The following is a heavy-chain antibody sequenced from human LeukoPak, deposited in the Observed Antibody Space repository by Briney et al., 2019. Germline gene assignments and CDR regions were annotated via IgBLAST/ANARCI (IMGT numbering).Heavy chain of an antibody. CDR2: VNPRSGDT. CDR3: ASNIAVSLDGFDP. D-gene: IGHD6-19*01. CDR1: GYTFTNYY. V-gene: IGHV1-2*02. Sequence: ASVRVSCKGSGYTFTNYYIHWVRQAPGQGLVWMGRVNPRSGDTKYAHDFEGRVFMTRNTSISTAFMEVRELRPDDTAVYFCASNIAVSLDGFDPWGQGTLVTVSS. J-gene: IGHJ5*02.